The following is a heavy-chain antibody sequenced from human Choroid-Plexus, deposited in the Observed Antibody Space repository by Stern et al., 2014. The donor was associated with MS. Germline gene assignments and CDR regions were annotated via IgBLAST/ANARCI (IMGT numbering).Heavy chain of an antibody. CDR3: AKDPSPRFYGSRSYHWFDP. J-gene: IGHJ5*02. CDR1: GFIFDDYA. D-gene: IGHD3-10*01. CDR2: ITWNSDTI. V-gene: IGHV3-9*01. Sequence: EVQLVESGGGLVQPGRSLRLSCAASGFIFDDYAMHWVRQPPGLGLEWVSSITWNSDTIDYADSVKGRFTTSRDNAKNSVYLQMNSLRAEDTALYYCAKDPSPRFYGSRSYHWFDPWGQGTLVTVSS.